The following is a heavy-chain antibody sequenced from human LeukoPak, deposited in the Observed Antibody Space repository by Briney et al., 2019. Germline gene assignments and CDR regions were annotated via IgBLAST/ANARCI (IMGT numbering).Heavy chain of an antibody. CDR3: AKVVSGFHFDC. D-gene: IGHD1-26*01. CDR2: ITGSGATT. Sequence: PGGSLRLSCAASGFTFSTFGMSWVRRAPGKGPEWVSGITGSGATTYYADSVKGRFTISRDNSQNTLYLQRNTLRAEDTAVYYCAKVVSGFHFDCWGQGTLVTVSS. J-gene: IGHJ4*02. CDR1: GFTFSTFG. V-gene: IGHV3-23*01.